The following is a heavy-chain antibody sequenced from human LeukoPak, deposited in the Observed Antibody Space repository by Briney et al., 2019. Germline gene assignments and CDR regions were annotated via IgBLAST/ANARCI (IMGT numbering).Heavy chain of an antibody. CDR3: AKDASDGSSSAYYFDY. V-gene: IGHV3-33*06. CDR1: GFTFSNYA. D-gene: IGHD6-6*01. J-gene: IGHJ4*02. Sequence: GGSLRLSCAASGFTFSNYAMHWVRQAPGKGLEWVAVIWYDGSDKYCADSVKGRFTISRDNSKNTMYLQMNSLRAEDTAVYYCAKDASDGSSSAYYFDYWGQGTLVTVSS. CDR2: IWYDGSDK.